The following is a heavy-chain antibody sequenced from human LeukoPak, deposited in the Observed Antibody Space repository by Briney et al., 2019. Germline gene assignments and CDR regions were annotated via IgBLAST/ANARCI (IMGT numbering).Heavy chain of an antibody. V-gene: IGHV1-69*04. J-gene: IGHJ4*02. CDR2: IIPILGIA. CDR3: AREHSSNGLENYYFDY. CDR1: GGTFSSYA. Sequence: EASVKVSCKASGGTFSSYAISWVRQAPGQGLEWMGRIIPILGIANYAQKFQGRVTITADKSTSTAYMELSSLRSEDTAVYYCAREHSSNGLENYYFDYWGQGTLVTVSS. D-gene: IGHD6-13*01.